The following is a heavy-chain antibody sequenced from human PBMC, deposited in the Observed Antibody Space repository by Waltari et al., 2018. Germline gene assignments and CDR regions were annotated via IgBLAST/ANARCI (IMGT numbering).Heavy chain of an antibody. CDR1: GFTVSSNY. J-gene: IGHJ6*02. CDR3: SGAVTTSGYYGMDV. V-gene: IGHV3-53*01. Sequence: EVQLVESGGGLIQPGGSLRLSCAASGFTVSSNYMSWVRQAPGKGLEWVSVIYSGGSTYYADSVKGRFTISRDNLKNTLYLQMNSLRAEDTAVYYCSGAVTTSGYYGMDVWGQGTTVTVSS. D-gene: IGHD4-17*01. CDR2: IYSGGST.